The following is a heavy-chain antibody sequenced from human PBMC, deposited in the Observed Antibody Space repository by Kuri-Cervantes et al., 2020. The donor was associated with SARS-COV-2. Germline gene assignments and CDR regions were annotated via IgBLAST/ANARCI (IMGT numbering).Heavy chain of an antibody. CDR1: GGSFSGYY. Sequence: SQTLSLTCAVYGGSFSGYYWSWIRQPPGKGLEWIGEINHSGSTNYNPSLKSRVTVSVDTSKNQFSLKLSSVTAADTAVYYCARISGRWLRGRDYYYGMDVWGQGTTVTCYS. D-gene: IGHD5-12*01. J-gene: IGHJ6*01. CDR3: ARISGRWLRGRDYYYGMDV. CDR2: INHSGST. V-gene: IGHV4-34*01.